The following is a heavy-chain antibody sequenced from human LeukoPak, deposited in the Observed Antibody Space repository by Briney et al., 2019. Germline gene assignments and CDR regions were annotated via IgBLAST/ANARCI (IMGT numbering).Heavy chain of an antibody. CDR3: AKGGSYSWDYFDY. CDR1: GFTFNNYG. J-gene: IGHJ4*02. D-gene: IGHD1-26*01. V-gene: IGHV3-74*01. CDR2: INSLGRST. Sequence: WVSLRLSCAPSGFTFNNYGMPRVRHAPGHRLVCVSRINSLGRSTSYADSVKGRFTLTRDNAKNTLYLQVNSLRGEDTAVYYCAKGGSYSWDYFDYWGQGTLVTVSS.